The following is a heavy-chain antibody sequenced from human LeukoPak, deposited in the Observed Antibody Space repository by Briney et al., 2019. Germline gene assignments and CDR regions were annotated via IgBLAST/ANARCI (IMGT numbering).Heavy chain of an antibody. Sequence: SVKVSCKASGGTFSSYAISWVRQAPGQGLEWMGRIIPIFGTANYAQKFQGRVTITADKSTSTAYMELSSLRSEDTAVYYCARTPLGYCSGGSSLRGCYMDVWGKGTTVTVSS. J-gene: IGHJ6*03. CDR2: IIPIFGTA. CDR3: ARTPLGYCSGGSSLRGCYMDV. CDR1: GGTFSSYA. D-gene: IGHD2-15*01. V-gene: IGHV1-69*06.